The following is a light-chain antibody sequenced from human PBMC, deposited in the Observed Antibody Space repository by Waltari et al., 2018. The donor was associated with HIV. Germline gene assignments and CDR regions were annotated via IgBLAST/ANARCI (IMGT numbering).Light chain of an antibody. CDR2: DVA. V-gene: IGLV2-14*01. Sequence: QSALTQPASVSGSPGQSITLSCTGTRSDLGGYNYVSWYQQHPGKAPKLMIYDVANRPSGVSNRFSGSKSGNTASLTISGLQAEDEADYYCTSFTSSSTTTVVFGGGTKLTVL. J-gene: IGLJ2*01. CDR3: TSFTSSSTTTVV. CDR1: RSDLGGYNY.